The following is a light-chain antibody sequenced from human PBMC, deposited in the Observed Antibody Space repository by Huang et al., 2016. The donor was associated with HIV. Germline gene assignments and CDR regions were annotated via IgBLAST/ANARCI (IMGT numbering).Light chain of an antibody. Sequence: EIVLTQSPANLSLSPGERATVSCRDSQNINDFLAWYQQTPGQPPRLHIYDASTRASGIPDRFSGNGSGTDFTLMISSLEPEDFAIYYCQQRSTWPRSITFGQGTRLEI. J-gene: IGKJ5*01. CDR3: QQRSTWPRSIT. V-gene: IGKV3-11*01. CDR2: DAS. CDR1: QNINDF.